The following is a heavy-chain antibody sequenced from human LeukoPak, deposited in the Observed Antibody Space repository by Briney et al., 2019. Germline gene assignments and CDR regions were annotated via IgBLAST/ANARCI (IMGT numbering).Heavy chain of an antibody. CDR2: MSYSGSS. CDR1: GGSINSYY. D-gene: IGHD3-22*01. J-gene: IGHJ4*02. Sequence: ASETLSLTCTVSGGSINSYYWSWIRQPPGKGLEWIGYMSYSGSSNYNPSLRSRVTISVDASKKQFSLKLSSVTAADTAVYYCARDGYSDSSGYDYPPSVWGQGTLVTVSS. CDR3: ARDGYSDSSGYDYPPSV. V-gene: IGHV4-59*01.